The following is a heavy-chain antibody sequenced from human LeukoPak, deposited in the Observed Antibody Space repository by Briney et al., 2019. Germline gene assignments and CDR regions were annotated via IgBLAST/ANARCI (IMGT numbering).Heavy chain of an antibody. J-gene: IGHJ4*02. D-gene: IGHD3-10*01. CDR1: GITLSNYG. CDR2: LSGSGGGT. CDR3: AKRGVVIRVFLVGFHKEAYYFDS. Sequence: PGGSLRLSCAVSGITLSNYGMSWVRQAPGKGLEWVAGLSGSGGGTNYADSVQGRFTISRDNPKNTLYLQMNSLRAEDTAEYFCAKRGVVIRVFLVGFHKEAYYFDSWGQGALVTVSS. V-gene: IGHV3-23*01.